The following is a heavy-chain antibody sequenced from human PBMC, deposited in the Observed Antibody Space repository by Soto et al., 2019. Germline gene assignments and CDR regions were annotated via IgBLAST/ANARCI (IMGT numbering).Heavy chain of an antibody. D-gene: IGHD2-2*01. Sequence: GASVKVSCKASAYTFSRYGISWVRQAPEQRLEWMGLINADNGNTKYSQKYQGRVTLTRDTSASTAYMELSSLRSEDTAVYYCASCPQNCITTSPCSLFFDYWGQGTLVTVSS. CDR1: AYTFSRYG. J-gene: IGHJ4*02. CDR3: ASCPQNCITTSPCSLFFDY. V-gene: IGHV1-3*01. CDR2: INADNGNT.